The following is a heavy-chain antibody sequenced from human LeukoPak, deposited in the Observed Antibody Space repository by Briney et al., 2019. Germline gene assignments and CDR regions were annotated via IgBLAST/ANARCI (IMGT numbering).Heavy chain of an antibody. Sequence: ASVKVSCKASGGTFSSYAISWVRQAPGQGLEWMGRIIPIFGTANYAQKFQGRVTITTDESTSTAYMELSNLRSEDTAVYYCARSHCSSTSCPKKDYYYYYMDVWGKGTTVTVSS. D-gene: IGHD2-2*01. CDR3: ARSHCSSTSCPKKDYYYYYMDV. CDR1: GGTFSSYA. CDR2: IIPIFGTA. J-gene: IGHJ6*03. V-gene: IGHV1-69*05.